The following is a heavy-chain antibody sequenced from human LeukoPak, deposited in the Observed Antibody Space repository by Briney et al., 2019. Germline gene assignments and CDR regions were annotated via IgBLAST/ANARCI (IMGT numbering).Heavy chain of an antibody. D-gene: IGHD5-24*01. Sequence: GGSQRLSCAASGFTFSSYSMNWVRQAPGKGLEWVSSISSSSSYIYYADSVKGRFTISRDNAKNSLYLQMNSLRAEDTAVYYCARNSSDGYTGFDYWGQGTLVTVSS. CDR3: ARNSSDGYTGFDY. CDR1: GFTFSSYS. V-gene: IGHV3-21*01. J-gene: IGHJ4*02. CDR2: ISSSSSYI.